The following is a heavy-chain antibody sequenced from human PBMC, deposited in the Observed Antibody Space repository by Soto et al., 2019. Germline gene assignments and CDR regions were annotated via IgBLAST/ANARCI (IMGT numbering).Heavy chain of an antibody. V-gene: IGHV3-23*01. J-gene: IGHJ4*02. D-gene: IGHD6-13*01. Sequence: EVQLLESGGGLVQPGGSLRLSCAASGFTFGSYAMSWVRQAPGKGLEWVSSVSSIGDSTYYADSVKGRFTISGDNSKNTLYLQLNSLRAEDTAVYYCARDLYSNNWPRIFGVWGQGTLVTVSS. CDR1: GFTFGSYA. CDR3: ARDLYSNNWPRIFGV. CDR2: VSSIGDST.